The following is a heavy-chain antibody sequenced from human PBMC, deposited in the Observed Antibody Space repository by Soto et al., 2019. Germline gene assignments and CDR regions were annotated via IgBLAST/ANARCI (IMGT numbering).Heavy chain of an antibody. Sequence: PGGSLRLSCAASGFTFSSYAMHWVRQAPGKGLEWVAVISYDGSNKYYADSVKGRFTISRDNSKNTLYLQMNSLRAEDTAVYYCARDRPNHMITFGGTKGFGAQGTLVTVSS. D-gene: IGHD3-16*01. CDR1: GFTFSSYA. V-gene: IGHV3-30-3*01. CDR3: ARDRPNHMITFGGTKGF. CDR2: ISYDGSNK. J-gene: IGHJ4*02.